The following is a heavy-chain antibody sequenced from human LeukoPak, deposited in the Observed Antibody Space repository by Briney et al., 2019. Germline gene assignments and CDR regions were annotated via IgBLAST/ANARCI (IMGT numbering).Heavy chain of an antibody. CDR1: GFTVSSNY. J-gene: IGHJ3*02. CDR2: IYSGGST. D-gene: IGHD6-13*01. CDR3: AVPIAEDAFDI. Sequence: GGSLRLSCAASGFTVSSNYMSWVRQAPGKGLEWVSVIYSGGSTYYADSVKGRFTISRDNSKNTLYLQMNSLRAEDTAVYYCAVPIAEDAFDIWGQGTMVTVSS. V-gene: IGHV3-53*01.